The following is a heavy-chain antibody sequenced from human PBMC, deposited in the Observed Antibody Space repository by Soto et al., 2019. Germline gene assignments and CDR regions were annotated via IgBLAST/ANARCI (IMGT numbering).Heavy chain of an antibody. CDR1: GGSISSGGYY. CDR2: IYYSGST. CDR3: ARDRFVVVVPAARRHAGFDP. D-gene: IGHD2-2*01. J-gene: IGHJ5*02. V-gene: IGHV4-31*03. Sequence: SETLSLTCTVSGGSISSGGYYWSWIRQHPGKGLEWIGYIYYSGSTYYNPSLKSRVTISVDTSKNQFSLKLSSVTAADTAVYYCARDRFVVVVPAARRHAGFDPWGQGTLVTVSS.